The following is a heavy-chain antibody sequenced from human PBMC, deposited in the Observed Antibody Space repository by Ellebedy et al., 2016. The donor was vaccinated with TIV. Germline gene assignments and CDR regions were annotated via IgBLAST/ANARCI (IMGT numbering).Heavy chain of an antibody. CDR3: AAASGFDY. CDR1: GFTFSSYA. CDR2: VSIGARDT. V-gene: IGHV3-23*01. Sequence: GGSLRLSXAASGFTFSSYAMSWVRQAPGKGLEWVSSVSIGARDTYYSDSVKGRFTTSRDNSKSTVYLEMTSLRAEDTAVYYCAAASGFDYWGQGTLVTVSS. J-gene: IGHJ4*02. D-gene: IGHD3-10*01.